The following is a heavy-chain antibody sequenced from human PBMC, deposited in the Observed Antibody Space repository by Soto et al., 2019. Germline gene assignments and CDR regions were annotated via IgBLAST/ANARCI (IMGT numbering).Heavy chain of an antibody. CDR2: IYHSGST. V-gene: IGHV4-30-2*01. Sequence: QLQLQESGSGLVKPSQTLSLTCAVSGGSISSGGYSWSWIRQPPGKGLEWIGPIYHSGSTYYNPSLKSRVTLSVDRPNNQVSLNLSSVTAADAAVYYCVRDSPSPHWGKGTLVTVSS. J-gene: IGHJ4*02. CDR1: GGSISSGGYS. CDR3: VRDSPSPH.